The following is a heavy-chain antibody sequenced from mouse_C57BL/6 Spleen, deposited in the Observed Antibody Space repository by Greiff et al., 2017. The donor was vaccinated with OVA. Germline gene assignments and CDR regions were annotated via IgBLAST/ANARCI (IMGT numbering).Heavy chain of an antibody. V-gene: IGHV1-55*01. CDR3: ARWDGSSWNY. CDR1: GYTFTSYW. CDR2: IYPGSGST. D-gene: IGHD1-1*01. J-gene: IGHJ2*01. Sequence: QVHVKQPGAELVKPGASVKMSCKASGYTFTSYWITWVKQRPGQGLEWIGDIYPGSGSTNYNEKFKSKATLTVDTSSSTAYMQLSSLTSEDSAVYYCARWDGSSWNYWGQGTTLTVSS.